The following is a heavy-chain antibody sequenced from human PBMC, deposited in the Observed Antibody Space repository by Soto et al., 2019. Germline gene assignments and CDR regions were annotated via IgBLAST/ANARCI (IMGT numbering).Heavy chain of an antibody. CDR1: GFIFSDYY. D-gene: IGHD3-16*01. CDR2: ISNSGRIT. CDR3: ARDHGGGGLTLEY. Sequence: QVHLEESGGGLVKPGGSLRLSCTASGFIFSDYYMSWIRQAPGKGLEWVSDISNSGRITHQAESVEGRFTISRDNAKDSLYLQMNSLRPEDSAIYYCARDHGGGGLTLEYWGQGTLVTVSS. V-gene: IGHV3-11*01. J-gene: IGHJ4*02.